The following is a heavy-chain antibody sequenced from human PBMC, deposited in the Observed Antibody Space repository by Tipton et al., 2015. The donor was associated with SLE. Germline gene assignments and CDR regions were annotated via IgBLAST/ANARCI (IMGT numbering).Heavy chain of an antibody. CDR2: LSHSGKT. D-gene: IGHD1-26*01. J-gene: IGHJ4*02. V-gene: IGHV4-39*01. Sequence: LRLSCNVSGGSITRSTYTWGWIRQPPGKGLEWIGSLSHSGKTSYNPSLKSRVAISLDTSKNQFSLKVTSVTAADTAVYYCARGPGQWEFFDYWGQGTLVTVSS. CDR3: ARGPGQWEFFDY. CDR1: GGSITRSTYT.